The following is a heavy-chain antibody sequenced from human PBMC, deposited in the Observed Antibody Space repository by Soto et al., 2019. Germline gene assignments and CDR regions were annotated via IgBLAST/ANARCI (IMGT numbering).Heavy chain of an antibody. D-gene: IGHD6-13*01. CDR2: IGDGSGST. V-gene: IGHV3-23*01. J-gene: IGHJ4*02. Sequence: EVQLLESGGGFVQPGGSLRLSCAASGFTFTNYALSWVRQAPGKGLEWVSTIGDGSGSTSYADSVKGRFSISRENSKNTLYLQMSSLRAEDTALYYCATRMYSTSWYYFVSWGQGTLVTVSS. CDR3: ATRMYSTSWYYFVS. CDR1: GFTFTNYA.